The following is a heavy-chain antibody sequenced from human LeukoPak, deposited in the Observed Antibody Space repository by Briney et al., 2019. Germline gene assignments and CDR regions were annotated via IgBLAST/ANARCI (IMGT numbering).Heavy chain of an antibody. V-gene: IGHV4-59*12. CDR3: AREKGYMVRGKLGY. CDR1: GGSISNYY. CDR2: IYYSGST. J-gene: IGHJ4*02. D-gene: IGHD3-10*01. Sequence: PSETLSLTCTVSGGSISNYYWSWIRQSPVKGLEWIGFIYYSGSTNYNPSLKSRVTISVDTSKNQFSLKLSSVTAADTAVYYCAREKGYMVRGKLGYWGQGTLVTVSS.